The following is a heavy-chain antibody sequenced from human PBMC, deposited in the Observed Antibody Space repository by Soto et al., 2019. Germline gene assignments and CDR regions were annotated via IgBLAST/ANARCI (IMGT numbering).Heavy chain of an antibody. V-gene: IGHV3-30*18. Sequence: GGSLRLSCAASGFTFSSYGMHWVRQAPGKGLEWVAVISYDGSNKYYADSVKGRFTISRDNSKNTLYLQMNSLRAEDTAVYYCAKMLGDYGDYSVDHYYYGMDVWGQGTTVTVSS. D-gene: IGHD4-17*01. CDR3: AKMLGDYGDYSVDHYYYGMDV. J-gene: IGHJ6*02. CDR1: GFTFSSYG. CDR2: ISYDGSNK.